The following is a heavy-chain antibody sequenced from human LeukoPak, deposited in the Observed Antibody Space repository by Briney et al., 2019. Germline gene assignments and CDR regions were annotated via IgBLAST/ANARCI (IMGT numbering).Heavy chain of an antibody. CDR1: GFTFSSYW. CDR3: AREGDDSSGYTFDY. D-gene: IGHD3-22*01. Sequence: GGSLRLSCAASGFTFSSYWMSWVRQAPGKGLEWVANIKQDGSEKYYVDSVKGRFTISRDNAKNSLYLQMNSLRAEDTAVYYCAREGDDSSGYTFDYWGQRTLVTVSS. V-gene: IGHV3-7*01. J-gene: IGHJ4*02. CDR2: IKQDGSEK.